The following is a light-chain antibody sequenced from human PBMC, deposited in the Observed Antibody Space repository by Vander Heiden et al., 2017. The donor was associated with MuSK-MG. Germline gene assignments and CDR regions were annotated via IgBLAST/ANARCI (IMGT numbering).Light chain of an antibody. CDR3: QHMYSTPWT. CDR1: HSISSY. V-gene: IGKV1-39*01. Sequence: DIQMTQSPSSLSVSVGDRVTITFRESHSISSYLNWYQQKPGKAPKLLIYAASSFQSGVPSRFSGSGSGTDFTLTISSLQPEDFATYYWQHMYSTPWTFGQGTKVEIK. CDR2: AAS. J-gene: IGKJ1*01.